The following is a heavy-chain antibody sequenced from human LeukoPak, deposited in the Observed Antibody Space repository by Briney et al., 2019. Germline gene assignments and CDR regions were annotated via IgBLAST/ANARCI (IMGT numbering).Heavy chain of an antibody. D-gene: IGHD1-1*01. Sequence: GGSLRLSCVPSGFTFDDNVMHWVRQFPGKGLEWVAGINWNGDKSAYADSVQGRFTISRDNAKNSLYLQMNSLTIEDTAFYYCARYLGLTLTPRPLEDWGQGTLVAVSS. J-gene: IGHJ4*02. CDR3: ARYLGLTLTPRPLED. V-gene: IGHV3-9*01. CDR2: INWNGDKS. CDR1: GFTFDDNV.